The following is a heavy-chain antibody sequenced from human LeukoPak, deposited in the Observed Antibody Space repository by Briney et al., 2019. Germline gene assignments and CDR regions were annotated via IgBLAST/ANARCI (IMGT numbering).Heavy chain of an antibody. D-gene: IGHD3-9*01. J-gene: IGHJ4*02. CDR3: ARDSADNLD. CDR2: ISYDGSNK. Sequence: GGTLRLSCAASGFTFSSYVMNWVRQAPGKGLEWVAVISYDGSNKYYADSVKGRFTISRDNAKNSLYLQMNSLRAEDTALYYCARDSADNLDWGQGTLVTVSS. CDR1: GFTFSSYV. V-gene: IGHV3-30*04.